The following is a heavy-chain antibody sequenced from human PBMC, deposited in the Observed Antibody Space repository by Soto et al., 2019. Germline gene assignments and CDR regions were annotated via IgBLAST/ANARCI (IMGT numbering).Heavy chain of an antibody. V-gene: IGHV1-3*01. J-gene: IGHJ4*02. CDR2: INAGNGNT. CDR1: GYTFTSYA. CDR3: ARSRLTRQLVDY. D-gene: IGHD6-6*01. Sequence: GASVNVSRKASGYTFTSYAMHWVRQAPGQRLEWMGWINAGNGNTKYSQKFQGRVTITRDTSASTAYMELSSLRSEDTAVYYCARSRLTRQLVDYWGQGTLVTVSS.